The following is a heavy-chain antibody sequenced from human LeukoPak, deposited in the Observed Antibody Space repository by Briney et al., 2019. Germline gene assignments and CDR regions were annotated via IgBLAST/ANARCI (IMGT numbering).Heavy chain of an antibody. D-gene: IGHD3-22*01. CDR1: GGSISGYY. J-gene: IGHJ3*02. V-gene: IGHV4-59*01. CDR2: IYYSGST. Sequence: PSETLSLTCTVSGGSISGYYWSWIRQPPGKGLEWIGYIYYSGSTKYNPSLKSRVTMSVDTSRNQFSLKLSSVTAADTVVYYCARGGLENGYHSNDGFDIWGQGTMVTVSS. CDR3: ARGGLENGYHSNDGFDI.